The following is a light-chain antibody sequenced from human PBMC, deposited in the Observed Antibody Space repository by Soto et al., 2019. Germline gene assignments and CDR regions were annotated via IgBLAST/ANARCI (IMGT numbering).Light chain of an antibody. CDR3: QQFGRPPPEIT. J-gene: IGKJ3*01. Sequence: EIVLTQSPGTLSLSPGERATLSCRASQSVRSSYLAWYQQKPGQAPRLLIYATSRRATGIPDRFSGSGSGTDFSLTISRLEPVDFAVYYCQQFGRPPPEITFGPETNVDSK. CDR1: QSVRSSY. V-gene: IGKV3-20*01. CDR2: ATS.